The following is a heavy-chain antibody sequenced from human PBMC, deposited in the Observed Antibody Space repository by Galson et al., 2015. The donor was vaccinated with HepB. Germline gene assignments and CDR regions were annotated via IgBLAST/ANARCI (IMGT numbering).Heavy chain of an antibody. J-gene: IGHJ6*03. CDR1: GFTFSGSA. CDR2: IRSKANTYAT. CDR3: TRQDGDYFYYYMDV. Sequence: SLRLSCAASGFTFSGSAMHWVRQASGKGLEWVGRIRSKANTYATTYTASVKGRFTISRDDSKNTAYLQMNSLKTEDTAVYYCTRQDGDYFYYYMDVWGKETTVTVSS. V-gene: IGHV3-73*01. D-gene: IGHD6-6*01.